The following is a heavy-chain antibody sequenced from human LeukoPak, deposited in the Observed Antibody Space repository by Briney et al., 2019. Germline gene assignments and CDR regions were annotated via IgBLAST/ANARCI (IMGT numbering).Heavy chain of an antibody. CDR3: ARGGPPSSGGYYKRRWFDP. J-gene: IGHJ5*02. D-gene: IGHD3-10*01. CDR1: GGSISSYY. Sequence: SETLSLTCTVSGGSISSYYWSWIRQPPGKGLEWIGYIYYSGSTNYNPSLKSRVTISVDTSKNQFSLKLSSVTAADTAVYYCARGGPPSSGGYYKRRWFDPWGQGTLVTVSS. V-gene: IGHV4-59*12. CDR2: IYYSGST.